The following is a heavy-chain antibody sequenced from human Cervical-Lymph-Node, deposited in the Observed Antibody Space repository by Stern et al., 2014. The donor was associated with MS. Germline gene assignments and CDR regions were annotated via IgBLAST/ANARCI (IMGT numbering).Heavy chain of an antibody. CDR1: GFPFSSYA. CDR2: SGSDGGT. D-gene: IGHD3/OR15-3a*01. V-gene: IGHV3-23*01. J-gene: IGHJ4*02. Sequence: VQLLQPGGGLVQPGGSLRLSCAASGFPFSSYALTWVRQAPGKGLEWVSGSGSDGGTHYAESVKGRFTVSRDNSQNMLYLQMDSLRADDTAVYYCGKDLHFWTADSWGQGTLVTVSS. CDR3: GKDLHFWTADS.